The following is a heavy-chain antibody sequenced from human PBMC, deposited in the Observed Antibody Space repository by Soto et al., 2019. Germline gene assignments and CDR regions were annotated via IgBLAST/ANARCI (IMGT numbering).Heavy chain of an antibody. CDR1: GFTVDDYA. V-gene: IGHV3-9*01. J-gene: IGHJ4*02. Sequence: GGSLRLSCAASGFTVDDYAMHWVRQAPGKGLEWVSGISWNSETIDYADSVKGRFTISRDNANSSLFLQMNSLRPDDTALYYCAKDMKWGGMTTIHYFDSWGQGTLVTVSS. CDR3: AKDMKWGGMTTIHYFDS. D-gene: IGHD4-17*01. CDR2: ISWNSETI.